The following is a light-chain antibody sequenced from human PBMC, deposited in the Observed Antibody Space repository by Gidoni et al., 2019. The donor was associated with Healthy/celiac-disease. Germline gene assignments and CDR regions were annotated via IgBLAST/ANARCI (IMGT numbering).Light chain of an antibody. J-gene: IGLJ2*01. V-gene: IGLV3-1*01. Sequence: SYELTQPPSVSVSPGQTASITCSGYKLGDKYACWYQQKPGQSPVLIIYQDSKRPSGIPERFSGSNSGNTATLNISGTQDMDEADYYCQAWDSSTVVFGGGTKLTVL. CDR1: KLGDKY. CDR3: QAWDSSTVV. CDR2: QDS.